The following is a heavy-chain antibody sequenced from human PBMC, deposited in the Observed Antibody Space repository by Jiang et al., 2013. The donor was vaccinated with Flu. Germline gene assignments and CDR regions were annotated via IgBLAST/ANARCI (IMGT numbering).Heavy chain of an antibody. CDR1: GFSLTTPGMC. D-gene: IGHD3-16*01. CDR3: ARIVPRGWFDP. CDR2: IDWDDDK. V-gene: IGHV2-70*11. Sequence: KPTQTLTLTCTFSGFSLTTPGMCVTWIRQSPGKALEWLARIDWDDDKYYSTSLKTRLTISKDTSKNQVVLRMTNVEAVDTATYYCARIVPRGWFDPWGQGTLVTVSS. J-gene: IGHJ5*02.